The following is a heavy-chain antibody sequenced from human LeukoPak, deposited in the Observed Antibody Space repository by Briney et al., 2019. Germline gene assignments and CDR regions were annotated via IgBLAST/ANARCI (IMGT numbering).Heavy chain of an antibody. Sequence: GGSLRLSCAASGFTFSDYYISWIRQAPGKGLEWVSYISSSGSTIYYADSVKGRFTISRDNAKNSLYLQMNSLRAEDTVVYYCARERSRDFWSGYYPGDYWGQGTLVTVSS. CDR1: GFTFSDYY. V-gene: IGHV3-11*01. D-gene: IGHD3-3*01. CDR2: ISSSGSTI. CDR3: ARERSRDFWSGYYPGDY. J-gene: IGHJ4*02.